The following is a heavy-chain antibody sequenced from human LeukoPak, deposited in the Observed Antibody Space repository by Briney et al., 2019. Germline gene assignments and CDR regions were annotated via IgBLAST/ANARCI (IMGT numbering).Heavy chain of an antibody. CDR2: IYTSGST. CDR1: GGSISSYY. Sequence: KPSETLSLTCTVSGGSISSYYWSWIRQPPGKGLEWIGYIYTSGSTNYNPSLKSRVTISVDTSKNQFSLKLSSVTAADTAVYYCARDGSGSYSSGESDYWGQGTLVTVSS. D-gene: IGHD1-26*01. J-gene: IGHJ4*02. V-gene: IGHV4-4*09. CDR3: ARDGSGSYSSGESDY.